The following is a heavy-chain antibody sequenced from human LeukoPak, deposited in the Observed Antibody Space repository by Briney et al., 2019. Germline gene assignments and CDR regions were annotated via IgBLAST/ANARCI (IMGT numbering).Heavy chain of an antibody. Sequence: SETLSLTCSVSGGSISSRSYYWGWIRQPPGKGLEWIGSIYYSGSTYYNPSLKSRVTISVDTSKNQFSLKLNSVTAADTAVYYCATQEVATLLGDYWGQGTLVTVSS. V-gene: IGHV4-39*01. D-gene: IGHD5-12*01. CDR3: ATQEVATLLGDY. CDR1: GGSISSRSYY. CDR2: IYYSGST. J-gene: IGHJ4*02.